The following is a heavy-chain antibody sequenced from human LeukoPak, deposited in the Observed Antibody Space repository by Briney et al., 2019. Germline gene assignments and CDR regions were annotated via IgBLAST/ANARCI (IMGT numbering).Heavy chain of an antibody. CDR2: IYYSGGT. D-gene: IGHD3-10*01. V-gene: IGHV4-59*01. CDR3: ARVGTMVRGVITVRGWFDP. CDR1: GGSISSYY. Sequence: SETLSLTCTVSGGSISSYYWSWIRQPPGKGLEWIGYIYYSGGTNYNPSLKSRVTISVDTSKNQFSLKLSSVTAADTAVYYCARVGTMVRGVITVRGWFDPWGQGTLVTVSS. J-gene: IGHJ5*02.